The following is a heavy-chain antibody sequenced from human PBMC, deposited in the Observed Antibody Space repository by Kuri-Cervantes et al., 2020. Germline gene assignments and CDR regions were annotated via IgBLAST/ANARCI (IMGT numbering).Heavy chain of an antibody. J-gene: IGHJ3*02. Sequence: ETLSLTCAASGFTFSSYSMNWVRQAPGKGLEWVSYISSSSTIYYADSVKGRFTISRDNSKNTLYLQMNSLRAEDTAVYYCAKVVGSGSYRIDAFDIWGQGTMVTVSS. CDR2: ISSSSTI. CDR3: AKVVGSGSYRIDAFDI. CDR1: GFTFSSYS. V-gene: IGHV3-48*01. D-gene: IGHD3-10*01.